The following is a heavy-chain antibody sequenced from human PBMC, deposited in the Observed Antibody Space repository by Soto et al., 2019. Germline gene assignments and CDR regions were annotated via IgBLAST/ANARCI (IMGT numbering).Heavy chain of an antibody. V-gene: IGHV4-30-4*01. J-gene: IGHJ4*02. Sequence: QVQLQESGPGLVEPSQTLFLTCTVSGDSISNGYYTWSWIRQPPGKDLEWIGHIYNSVNTYSNPSLKSRVTISEDTSTNQFSRKLSSVTAADTAVYSCARGPSGDKVDYWGQGTLVTVSS. CDR2: IYNSVNT. CDR3: ARGPSGDKVDY. CDR1: GDSISNGYYT. D-gene: IGHD3-10*01.